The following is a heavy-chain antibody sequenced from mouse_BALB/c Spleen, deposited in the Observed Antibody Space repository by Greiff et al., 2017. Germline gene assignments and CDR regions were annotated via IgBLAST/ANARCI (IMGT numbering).Heavy chain of an antibody. D-gene: IGHD1-1*01. V-gene: IGHV1-15*01. CDR1: GYTFTDYE. CDR3: TFYYYGYYYAMDY. J-gene: IGHJ4*01. Sequence: VQLQESGAELVRPGASVTLSCKASGYTFTDYEMHWVKQTPVHGLEWSGAIDPETGGTAYNQKFKGKATLTADKSSSTAYMELRSLTSEDSAVYYCTFYYYGYYYAMDYWGQGTSVTVSS. CDR2: IDPETGGT.